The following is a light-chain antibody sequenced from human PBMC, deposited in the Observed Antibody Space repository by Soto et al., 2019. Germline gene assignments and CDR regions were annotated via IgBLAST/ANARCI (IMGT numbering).Light chain of an antibody. CDR3: QQYGT. CDR2: KAS. CDR1: QTISSW. Sequence: DIQMTQSPSTLSGSVGDRVTITCRASQTISSWLAWYQQKPGKAPKLLIYKASTLKSGVPSRFSGSGSGTEFTLTISSLQPDDFATYYCQQYGTFGQGTRLEIK. V-gene: IGKV1-5*03. J-gene: IGKJ5*01.